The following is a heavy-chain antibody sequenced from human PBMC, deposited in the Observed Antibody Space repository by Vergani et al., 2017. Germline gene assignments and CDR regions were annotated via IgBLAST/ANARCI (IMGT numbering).Heavy chain of an antibody. D-gene: IGHD6-13*01. V-gene: IGHV1-18*01. Sequence: QVPLVQSGAEVKKPGASVKVSCTASAYTFTNYGLSWVRQAPGQGLEWMGWISPYNGNTNYAQKLQGRLTMTTDTSKTTAYMELRNLRSDDTAVYYCARESSSWYGAQHWGQGTLVTVSS. CDR2: ISPYNGNT. J-gene: IGHJ1*01. CDR1: AYTFTNYG. CDR3: ARESSSWYGAQH.